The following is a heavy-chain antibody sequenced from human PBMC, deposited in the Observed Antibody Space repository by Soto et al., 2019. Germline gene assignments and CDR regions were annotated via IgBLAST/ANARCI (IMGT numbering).Heavy chain of an antibody. D-gene: IGHD2-21*01. Sequence: QVQLQESGPGLVKPSETLSLTCTVSGGSVSSGSYYWSWIRQPPGKGLEWIGYIYYSGSTNYNPSLQSRVTISVDTSKNQFSLKLSSVTAADTAVYYCARDPVIEGVNYGMDVWGQGTTVTVSS. CDR1: GGSVSSGSYY. J-gene: IGHJ6*02. CDR3: ARDPVIEGVNYGMDV. V-gene: IGHV4-61*01. CDR2: IYYSGST.